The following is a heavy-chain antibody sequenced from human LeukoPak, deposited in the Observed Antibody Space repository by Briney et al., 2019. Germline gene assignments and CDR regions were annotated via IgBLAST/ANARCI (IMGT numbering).Heavy chain of an antibody. CDR1: GGSISSYY. Sequence: PSETLSLTXTVSGGSISSYYWSWIRQPAGKGLEWIGRTYTSGSTNYNPSLKSRVTMSVDTSKNQFSLKLSSVTAADTAVYYSARDKVPSYYYYYYMDVWGKGTTVTVSS. CDR3: ARDKVPSYYYYYYMDV. CDR2: TYTSGST. D-gene: IGHD2-2*01. V-gene: IGHV4-4*07. J-gene: IGHJ6*03.